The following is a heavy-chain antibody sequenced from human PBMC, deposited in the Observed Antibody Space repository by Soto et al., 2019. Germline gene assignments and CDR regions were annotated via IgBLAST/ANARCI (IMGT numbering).Heavy chain of an antibody. V-gene: IGHV3-7*01. CDR2: IKGDGSEI. CDR1: RFTFSNTW. J-gene: IGHJ4*02. Sequence: EVYLVESGGGLVQPGGSLTLSCAASRFTFSNTWMNWVRQAPGKGLEWVANIKGDGSEIYYVDSVRGRFTTSRDNAKNSLHLHMNTLRAEDTALYYCAAGFPPDFWGQGTLVTVSS. CDR3: AAGFPPDF. D-gene: IGHD3-3*01.